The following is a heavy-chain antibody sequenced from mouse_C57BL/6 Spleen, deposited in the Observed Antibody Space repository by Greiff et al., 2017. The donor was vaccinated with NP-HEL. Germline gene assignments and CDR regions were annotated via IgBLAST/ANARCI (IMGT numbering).Heavy chain of an antibody. Sequence: VQLQQSGPELVKPGASVKISCKASGYAFSSSWMNWVKQRPGKGLEWIGRIYPGDGDTNYNGKFKGKATLTADKSSSTAYMQLSSLTSEDSAVYFCARSDYDYFGGWGKGTTLTVAS. D-gene: IGHD2-4*01. J-gene: IGHJ2*01. CDR1: GYAFSSSW. V-gene: IGHV1-82*01. CDR3: ARSDYDYFGG. CDR2: IYPGDGDT.